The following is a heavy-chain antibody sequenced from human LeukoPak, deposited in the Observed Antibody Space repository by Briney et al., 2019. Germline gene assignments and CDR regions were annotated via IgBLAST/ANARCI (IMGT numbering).Heavy chain of an antibody. CDR3: AKDLGSVVTPPSLDY. CDR2: ASGSGGST. J-gene: IGHJ4*02. D-gene: IGHD4-23*01. CDR1: GFTFANYA. Sequence: GGSLGLSCAASGFTFANYAMSWVRQAPGKGLEWVSSASGSGGSTYYADSVKGRFTISRDNSKNTLYLQMNSLRAEDTAVYYCAKDLGSVVTPPSLDYWGQGTLVTVSS. V-gene: IGHV3-23*01.